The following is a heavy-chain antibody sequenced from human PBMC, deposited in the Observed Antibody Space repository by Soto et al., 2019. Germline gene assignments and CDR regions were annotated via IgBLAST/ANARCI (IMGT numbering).Heavy chain of an antibody. CDR1: GYTFTSYG. J-gene: IGHJ6*02. Sequence: QVQLVQSGAEVKKPGASVKVSCKASGYTFTSYGISWVRQAPGQGLEWMGWISAYNGNTNYAQKLQGRVTMTTDTSTSTAYMELRSLRSDDTAVYYCARDPDSGYVGEDYYYYGMDVWGQGTTVTVSS. CDR2: ISAYNGNT. CDR3: ARDPDSGYVGEDYYYYGMDV. V-gene: IGHV1-18*01. D-gene: IGHD5-12*01.